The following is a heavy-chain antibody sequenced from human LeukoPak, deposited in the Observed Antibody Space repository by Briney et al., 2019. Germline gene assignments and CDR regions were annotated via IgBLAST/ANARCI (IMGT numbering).Heavy chain of an antibody. J-gene: IGHJ4*02. Sequence: GGSLRLSCAASGFTFSSYAMSWVRQAPGKGLEWVSAISGSGGSTYYADSVKGRFTISGDNSKNTLYLQMNSLRAEDAAVYYCAKDKVVVVTAIPSYWGQGTLVTVSS. CDR1: GFTFSSYA. D-gene: IGHD2-21*02. CDR3: AKDKVVVVTAIPSY. V-gene: IGHV3-23*01. CDR2: ISGSGGST.